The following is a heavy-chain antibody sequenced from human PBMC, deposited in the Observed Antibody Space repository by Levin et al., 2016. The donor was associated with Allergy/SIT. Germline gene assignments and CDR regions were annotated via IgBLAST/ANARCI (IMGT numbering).Heavy chain of an antibody. Sequence: GESLKISCAASGFTFSSYAMSWVRQAPGKGLEWVSAISGSGGSTYYADSVKGRFTISRDNSKNTLYLQMSSLRAEDMAVYYCAKHRPTVTSRDGLDVWGQGTTVTVSS. CDR1: GFTFSSYA. D-gene: IGHD4-17*01. J-gene: IGHJ6*02. CDR3: AKHRPTVTSRDGLDV. V-gene: IGHV3-23*01. CDR2: ISGSGGST.